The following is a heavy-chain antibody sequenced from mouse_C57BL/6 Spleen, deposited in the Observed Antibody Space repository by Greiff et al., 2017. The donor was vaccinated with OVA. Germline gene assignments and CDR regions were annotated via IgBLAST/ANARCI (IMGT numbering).Heavy chain of an antibody. D-gene: IGHD2-4*01. CDR2: ISDGGSYT. CDR1: GFTFSSYA. CDR3: ARDPDDYGYWYFDV. V-gene: IGHV5-4*01. J-gene: IGHJ1*03. Sequence: EVKLMESGGGLVKPGGSLKLSCAASGFTFSSYAMSWVRQTPEKRLEWVATISDGGSYTSYPDNVKGRFTISRDNAKNNLYLQMSHLKSEDTAMYYCARDPDDYGYWYFDVWGTGTTVTVSS.